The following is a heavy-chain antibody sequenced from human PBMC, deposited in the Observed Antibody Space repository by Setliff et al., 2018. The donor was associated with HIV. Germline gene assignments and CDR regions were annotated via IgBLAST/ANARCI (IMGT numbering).Heavy chain of an antibody. J-gene: IGHJ4*02. CDR3: ASEKKAWSVSDSFYEY. Sequence: TLSLTCAVSGGSISSGGYSWSWIRQPPGKGLEWIGYIYHSGSTYYNPSLKSRVTISVDTSKKKFSLKLTSMTATDTAVYYCASEKKAWSVSDSFYEYWGQGVPVTVSS. CDR2: IYHSGST. D-gene: IGHD3-3*01. CDR1: GGSISSGGYS. V-gene: IGHV4-30-2*02.